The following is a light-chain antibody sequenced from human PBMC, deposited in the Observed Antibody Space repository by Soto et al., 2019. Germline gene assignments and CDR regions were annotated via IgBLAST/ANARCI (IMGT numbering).Light chain of an antibody. V-gene: IGKV3-20*01. J-gene: IGKJ1*01. CDR3: QQYGSSPRT. CDR2: GAS. CDR1: QRVSSNY. Sequence: EIVLTQSPGTLSLSPGERATLSCRASQRVSSNYLAWYQQKPGQAPSLLIYGASSRATGIPDRFSGSGSGTDFTLTISRLEPEDFAVYYFQQYGSSPRTFGQGTKVEIK.